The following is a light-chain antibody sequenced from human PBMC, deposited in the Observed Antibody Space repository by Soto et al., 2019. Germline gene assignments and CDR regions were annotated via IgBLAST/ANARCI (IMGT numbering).Light chain of an antibody. V-gene: IGLV1-44*01. Sequence: QSVLTQPPSASGAPGQRVTISCSGSRSNIGSNPVQWYLQLPGSAPKLLIYRNNERPSGVPDRFSGTKSGTSASLAISGPQSEGEAGYHCATWDDGLYGPVFGGGTKLTVL. CDR3: ATWDDGLYGPV. CDR2: RNN. J-gene: IGLJ3*02. CDR1: RSNIGSNP.